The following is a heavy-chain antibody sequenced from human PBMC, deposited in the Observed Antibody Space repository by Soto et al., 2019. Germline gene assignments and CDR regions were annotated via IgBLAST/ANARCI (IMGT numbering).Heavy chain of an antibody. V-gene: IGHV4-31*03. J-gene: IGHJ4*02. D-gene: IGHD6-13*01. CDR3: ARVTPAAGTPY. Sequence: SETLSLTCSVSGDSISSGGYYWSWIRQYPGKGLEWVGYIDYSGSTYYNSSLKSRLTISADMSKNQFSLKLRSVTAADTAVYYCARVTPAAGTPYWGQGTLVTVS. CDR2: IDYSGST. CDR1: GDSISSGGYY.